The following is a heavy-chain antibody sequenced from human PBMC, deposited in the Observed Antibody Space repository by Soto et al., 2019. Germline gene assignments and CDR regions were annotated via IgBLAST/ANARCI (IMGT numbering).Heavy chain of an antibody. V-gene: IGHV1-46*01. CDR2: ISPSDGST. CDR3: ARDPPPRAASGLSYYFAY. CDR1: GYTFINYY. J-gene: IGHJ4*02. D-gene: IGHD6-13*01. Sequence: AVKVSCKASGYTFINYYMYWVRQAPGQGLEWMGIISPSDGSTTYAQKFQGRVTMTSDTSTNTVYMELSSLRFEDTAVYYCARDPPPRAASGLSYYFAYWGQRALVTVSS.